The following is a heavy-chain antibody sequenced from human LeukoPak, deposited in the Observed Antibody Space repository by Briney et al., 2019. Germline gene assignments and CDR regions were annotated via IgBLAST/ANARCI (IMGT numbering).Heavy chain of an antibody. Sequence: GESLKISCKGSGYSFTSYWIGWVRQMPGKGLEWMGIIYPGDSDTRYSPSFQGQVTISADKSISTAHLQWSSLKASDTAMYYCARRIRIAAAGTDYFDYWGQGTLVTVSS. J-gene: IGHJ4*02. D-gene: IGHD6-13*01. V-gene: IGHV5-51*01. CDR3: ARRIRIAAAGTDYFDY. CDR2: IYPGDSDT. CDR1: GYSFTSYW.